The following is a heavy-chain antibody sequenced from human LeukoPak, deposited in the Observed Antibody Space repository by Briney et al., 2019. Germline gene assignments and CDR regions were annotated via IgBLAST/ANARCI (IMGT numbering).Heavy chain of an antibody. CDR1: GGSFSGCY. Sequence: NPSETLSLTCAVYGGSFSGCYWSWIRQPPGKGLEWIGEINHSGSTNYNPSLKSRVTISVDTSKNQFSLKLSSVTAADTAVYYCARGRLAVAGHYFDYWGQGTLVTVSS. V-gene: IGHV4-34*01. CDR3: ARGRLAVAGHYFDY. D-gene: IGHD6-19*01. J-gene: IGHJ4*02. CDR2: INHSGST.